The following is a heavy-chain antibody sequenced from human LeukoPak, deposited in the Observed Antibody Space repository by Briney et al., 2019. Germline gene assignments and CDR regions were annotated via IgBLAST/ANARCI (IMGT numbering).Heavy chain of an antibody. CDR3: ARHGTIAAAGFDY. CDR2: IYYSGST. D-gene: IGHD6-13*01. J-gene: IGHJ4*02. CDR1: GGSISSSSYY. Sequence: SETLSLTCTVSGGSISSSSYYWGWIRQPPGKGLEWIGSIYYSGSTYYNPSLKSRVTISVDTSKNQFSLKLSSVTAADTAVYYCARHGTIAAAGFDYWGRGTLVTVSS. V-gene: IGHV4-39*01.